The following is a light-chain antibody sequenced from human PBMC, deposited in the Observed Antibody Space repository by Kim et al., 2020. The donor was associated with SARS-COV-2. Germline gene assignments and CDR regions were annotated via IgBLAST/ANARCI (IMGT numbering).Light chain of an antibody. J-gene: IGKJ2*01. V-gene: IGKV3-11*01. CDR1: QSVSSY. CDR3: QQRSNWPT. CDR2: DAS. Sequence: SPATRAVSPGERANLSCRASQSVSSYVAWYQQKPGHAPRLLIYDASNRATGIPARFSGSGSGTDFTLTISSLDPEDFAVYFCQQRSNWPTFGQGTKLEI.